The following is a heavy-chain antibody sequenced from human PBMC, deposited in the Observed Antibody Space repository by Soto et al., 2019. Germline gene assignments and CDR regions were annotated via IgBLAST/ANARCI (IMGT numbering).Heavy chain of an antibody. Sequence: PSETLSLTCAVYGGSFSGYYWSWIRQPPGKGLEWVGEINHSGSTNYNPSLKSRVTISVDTSKNQFSLKLSSVTAADTAVYYCARGGAAAGTPYYFDYWGQGTLVTVSS. J-gene: IGHJ4*02. CDR3: ARGGAAAGTPYYFDY. CDR2: INHSGST. D-gene: IGHD6-13*01. V-gene: IGHV4-34*01. CDR1: GGSFSGYY.